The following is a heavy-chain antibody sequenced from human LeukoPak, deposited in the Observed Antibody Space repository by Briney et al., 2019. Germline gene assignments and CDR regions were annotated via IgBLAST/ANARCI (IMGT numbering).Heavy chain of an antibody. J-gene: IGHJ4*02. Sequence: ASVKVSCKASGYTFTSYYMHWVRQAPGQGLEWMGLINPTGDSTGYAQKFQGRVTMTRDTSTSTVYMELSSLRSEDTAVYYCARSLADYFDYWGQGTLVTVSS. CDR3: ARSLADYFDY. CDR2: INPTGDST. CDR1: GYTFTSYY. V-gene: IGHV1-46*01.